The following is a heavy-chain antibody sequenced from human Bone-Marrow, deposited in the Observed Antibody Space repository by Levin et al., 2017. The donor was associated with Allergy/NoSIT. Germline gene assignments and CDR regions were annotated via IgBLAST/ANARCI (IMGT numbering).Heavy chain of an antibody. V-gene: IGHV3-23*01. Sequence: PGGSLRLSCAASGFTFSSYAMSWVRQAPGKGLEWVSAISGSGGSTYYADSVKGRFTISRDNSKNTLYLQMNSLRAEDTAVYYCAKRTIERWLQFGNWVDYWGQGTLVTVSS. CDR1: GFTFSSYA. CDR2: ISGSGGST. J-gene: IGHJ4*02. D-gene: IGHD5-24*01. CDR3: AKRTIERWLQFGNWVDY.